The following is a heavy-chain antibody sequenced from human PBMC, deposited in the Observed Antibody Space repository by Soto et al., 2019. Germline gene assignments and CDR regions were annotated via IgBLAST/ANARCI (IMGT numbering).Heavy chain of an antibody. J-gene: IGHJ4*02. CDR3: AKEGPFQVTKFFGYFDY. CDR1: GFTFSSYG. Sequence: QVQLVESGGGVVQPGRSLRLSCAASGFTFSSYGMHWVRQAPGKVLEWVAVISYDGSNKYYADSVKGRFTISRDNSKNTLYLQMNSLRAEDTAVYYCAKEGPFQVTKFFGYFDYWGQGTLVTVSS. V-gene: IGHV3-30*18. CDR2: ISYDGSNK. D-gene: IGHD4-17*01.